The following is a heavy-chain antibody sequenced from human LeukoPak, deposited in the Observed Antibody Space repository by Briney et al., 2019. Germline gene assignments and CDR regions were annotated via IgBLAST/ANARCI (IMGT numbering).Heavy chain of an antibody. J-gene: IGHJ4*01. CDR2: IYYSGST. V-gene: IGHV4-39*01. CDR1: GGSISSSSYY. D-gene: IGHD3-22*01. CDR3: ARSVLYYYDSSGYPTDY. Sequence: KPSETLSLTCTVSGGSISSSSYYWGWIRQPPGKGLEWIGSIYYSGSTYYNPSLKSRVTISVDTSKNQFSLELSSVTAADTAVYYCARSVLYYYDSSGYPTDYWGQGTLVTVSS.